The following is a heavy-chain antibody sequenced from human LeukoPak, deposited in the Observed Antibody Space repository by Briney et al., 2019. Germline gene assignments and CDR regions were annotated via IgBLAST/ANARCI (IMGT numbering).Heavy chain of an antibody. V-gene: IGHV4-30-2*01. CDR3: ARVISDSTDAFDI. J-gene: IGHJ3*02. CDR1: GGSISSGGSS. D-gene: IGHD3-3*02. CDR2: IYDSGST. Sequence: SETLSLTCVVSGGSISSGGSSWSWIRQPPGKGLEWIVYIYDSGSTYYNPSLKSRVTISVDRSKNQFSLNLSSVTAADTAVYYCARVISDSTDAFDIWGQGTMVTVSS.